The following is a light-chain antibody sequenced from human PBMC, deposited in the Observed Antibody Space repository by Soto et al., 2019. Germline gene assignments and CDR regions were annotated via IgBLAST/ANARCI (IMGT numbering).Light chain of an antibody. CDR3: QHFYPSLLS. Sequence: ESVLTQSPGTVSLSPGERATLSCRASQSVSSKSLAWYQQKPGQAPSLLIYGASSKATGIPDRLSGSSSGTDFTLTISALEPVDFAVYYCQHFYPSLLSFGPGNQVDIK. J-gene: IGKJ3*01. CDR1: QSVSSKS. CDR2: GAS. V-gene: IGKV3-20*01.